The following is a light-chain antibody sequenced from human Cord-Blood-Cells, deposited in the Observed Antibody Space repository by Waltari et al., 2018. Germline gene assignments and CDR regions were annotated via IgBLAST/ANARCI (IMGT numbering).Light chain of an antibody. CDR2: WAS. CDR1: QSVLYISNNKNY. J-gene: IGKJ1*01. CDR3: QQYYSTPPT. V-gene: IGKV4-1*01. Sequence: DIVMTQSPDSLAVSPGERATINCKSSQSVLYISNNKNYLAWYQQKPGQPPKLLIYWASTRESGVPDRFSGSGSGTDFTLTISSLQAEDVAVYYCQQYYSTPPTFGQGTKVEIK.